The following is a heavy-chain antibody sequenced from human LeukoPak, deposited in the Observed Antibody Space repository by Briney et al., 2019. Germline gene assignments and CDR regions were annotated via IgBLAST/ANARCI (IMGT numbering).Heavy chain of an antibody. J-gene: IGHJ4*02. D-gene: IGHD6-13*01. Sequence: PGGSLRLSCSASGFTFRDSAMTWVRQAPGKGLEWVAVISYDGSNKNHADSVKGRFTISRDNSKNTLYLQMNSLRAEDTAVYYCARSDGSNWYGGDDYWGQGTLVTVSS. CDR1: GFTFRDSA. CDR2: ISYDGSNK. CDR3: ARSDGSNWYGGDDY. V-gene: IGHV3-30*03.